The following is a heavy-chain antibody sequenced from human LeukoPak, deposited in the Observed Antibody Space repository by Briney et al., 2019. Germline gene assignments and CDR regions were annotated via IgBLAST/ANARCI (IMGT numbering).Heavy chain of an antibody. V-gene: IGHV3-23*01. CDR2: ISGSGGST. J-gene: IGHJ4*02. CDR3: ARGVPGSYRIFYIDY. CDR1: GFTFSSYA. Sequence: GGSLRLSCAASGFTFSSYAMSWVRQAPGKGLEWVSAISGSGGSTYYADSVKGRFTISRDNSKSTLYLQMNSLRAEDTAVYYCARGVPGSYRIFYIDYWGQGTLVTVSS. D-gene: IGHD3-16*02.